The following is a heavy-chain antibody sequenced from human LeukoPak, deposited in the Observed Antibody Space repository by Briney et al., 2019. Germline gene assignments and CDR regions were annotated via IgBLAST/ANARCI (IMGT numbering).Heavy chain of an antibody. V-gene: IGHV3-30*18. CDR1: GFTFSSYG. D-gene: IGHD1-26*01. Sequence: PGRSLRLSCAASGFTFSSYGMHWVRQAPGKGLEWVAVISYDGSNKYYADSVKGRFTISRDNSKNTLYLQMNSLRAEDTAVYYCAKDGYRSGSYWGQGTLVTVSS. CDR3: AKDGYRSGSY. CDR2: ISYDGSNK. J-gene: IGHJ4*02.